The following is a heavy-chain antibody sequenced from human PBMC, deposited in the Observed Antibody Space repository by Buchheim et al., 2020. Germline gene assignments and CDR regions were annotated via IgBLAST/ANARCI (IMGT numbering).Heavy chain of an antibody. CDR3: ARDQVWGGVNLHYYTMDV. J-gene: IGHJ6*02. CDR1: GFTLRSYA. Sequence: QVQLVESGGGVVQPGRSLRLSCAATGFTLRSYAIHWVRQAPGKGLEWVAVISHDGSNKYYADSVKGRFSISRDNSKNTLYLQMNSLRVEDTAVYYCARDQVWGGVNLHYYTMDVWGLGTT. V-gene: IGHV3-30*01. CDR2: ISHDGSNK. D-gene: IGHD3-16*01.